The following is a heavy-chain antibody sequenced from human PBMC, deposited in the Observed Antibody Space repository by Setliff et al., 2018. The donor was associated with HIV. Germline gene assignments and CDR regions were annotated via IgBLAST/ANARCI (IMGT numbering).Heavy chain of an antibody. J-gene: IGHJ4*02. CDR2: IYYSGST. Sequence: SETLSLTCTVSGDYVSSRSYYWSWIRQPPGTGLQWIGYIYYSGSTNYDTSLKSRLTISKDNSNSQVVLTLTDVAPMDTATYYCARNSDYVWSSWRLFSFDYWGQGSLVTVSS. D-gene: IGHD3-16*01. V-gene: IGHV4-61*01. CDR1: GDYVSSRSYY. CDR3: ARNSDYVWSSWRLFSFDY.